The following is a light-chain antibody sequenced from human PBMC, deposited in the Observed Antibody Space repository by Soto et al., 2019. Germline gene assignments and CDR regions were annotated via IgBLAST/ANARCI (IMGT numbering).Light chain of an antibody. CDR1: QNIRNNF. Sequence: EIVMTQSPATLSLSPGERATLSCRASQNIRNNFLAWYHQEPGQAPRLLVYGWSTRAAGIPDRFSGSGSATDFILSISRLEPEDCGVFYCKQYESSVYTFGHGTKLEIK. CDR3: KQYESSVYT. CDR2: GWS. J-gene: IGKJ2*01. V-gene: IGKV3-20*01.